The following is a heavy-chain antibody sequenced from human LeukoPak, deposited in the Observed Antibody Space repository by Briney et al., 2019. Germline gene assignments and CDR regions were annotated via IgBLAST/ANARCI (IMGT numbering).Heavy chain of an antibody. Sequence: GGTLRLSCAASGFTFRNFGISWVRQAPGKGLEWVSAISDIGDSTYYADSVKGRFTVSRDNSKNTLYLQMNSRRAEDTAVYYCASVVTMIVAENEVSEAFDIWGQGTMVTVSS. CDR3: ASVVTMIVAENEVSEAFDI. CDR2: ISDIGDST. CDR1: GFTFRNFG. V-gene: IGHV3-23*01. J-gene: IGHJ3*02. D-gene: IGHD3-22*01.